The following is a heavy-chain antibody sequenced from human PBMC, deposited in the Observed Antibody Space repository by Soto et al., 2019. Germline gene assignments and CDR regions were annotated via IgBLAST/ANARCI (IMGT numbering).Heavy chain of an antibody. Sequence: GASVKVSCKASGFTFSNYGLNWVRQAPGQGLEWMGWVSANNGHTNYAQNLQGRVSMTTDTSTSTAYMELRGLTFDDTAVYYCARDRRNTAMVLSFSYYYYGMDVWGQGTTVTVSS. D-gene: IGHD5-18*01. J-gene: IGHJ6*02. V-gene: IGHV1-18*01. CDR3: ARDRRNTAMVLSFSYYYYGMDV. CDR1: GFTFSNYG. CDR2: VSANNGHT.